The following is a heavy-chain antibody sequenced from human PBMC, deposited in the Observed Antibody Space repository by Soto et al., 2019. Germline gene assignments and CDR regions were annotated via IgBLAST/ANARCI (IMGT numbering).Heavy chain of an antibody. CDR2: VYYTGFT. V-gene: IGHV4-39*01. CDR3: ARLPVVVIALGYFDP. CDR1: GDSISSSYY. Sequence: QLQLQESGPGLVKASETLSLTCTVSGDSISSSYYWGWVRQPPGKGLECIGAVYYTGFTYYNPSLKSRLTISLDTSKNQFSLRLSSVTAADTAIYYCARLPVVVIALGYFDPWGPGTLVTVSS. D-gene: IGHD2-21*01. J-gene: IGHJ5*02.